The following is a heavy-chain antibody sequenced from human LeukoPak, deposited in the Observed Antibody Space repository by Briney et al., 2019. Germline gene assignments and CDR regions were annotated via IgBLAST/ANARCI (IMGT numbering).Heavy chain of an antibody. D-gene: IGHD3-22*01. CDR3: ARHRAYDSSGYKRWFDP. CDR1: GGSISSFY. V-gene: IGHV4-59*08. Sequence: SETLSLTCTVSGGSISSFYWSWIRQPPGKGLEWIGYSHDSGNTNYNPSLKSRVTISVDTSKNQCSLKLSSVTAADTAVYYCARHRAYDSSGYKRWFDPWGQGTLVTVSS. J-gene: IGHJ5*02. CDR2: SHDSGNT.